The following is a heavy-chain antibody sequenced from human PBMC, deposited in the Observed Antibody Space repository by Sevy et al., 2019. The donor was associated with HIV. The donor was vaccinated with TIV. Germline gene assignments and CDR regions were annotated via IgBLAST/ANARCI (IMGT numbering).Heavy chain of an antibody. CDR3: VRGSTGTFGH. V-gene: IGHV3-74*01. CDR2: INSDGKIK. D-gene: IGHD3-9*01. Sequence: GSLRLSCAASGFTLSIYWMHWVRQVPGKGLVWVSHINSDGKIKRYADSVEGRFTISRDNAEKTVYLQMNSLRADDTAVYYCVRGSTGTFGHWGQGTLVTVSS. J-gene: IGHJ4*02. CDR1: GFTLSIYW.